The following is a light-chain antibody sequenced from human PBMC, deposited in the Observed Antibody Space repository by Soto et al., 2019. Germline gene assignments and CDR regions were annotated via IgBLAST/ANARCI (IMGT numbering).Light chain of an antibody. CDR2: AAS. V-gene: IGKV1-39*01. Sequence: DIQMTQSPSSLSASIGDTVTITCRPSQGMANHLNWYQHKPGKAPNLLIYAASTLHSGVPPRFSGSGSGTSFTLTITSLHPDDFATYFCQQTFSVPLTFGGGTKVE. CDR1: QGMANH. CDR3: QQTFSVPLT. J-gene: IGKJ4*01.